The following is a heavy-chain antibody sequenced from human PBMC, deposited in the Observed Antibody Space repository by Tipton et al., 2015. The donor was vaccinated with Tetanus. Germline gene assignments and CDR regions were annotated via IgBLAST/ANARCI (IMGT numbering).Heavy chain of an antibody. J-gene: IGHJ4*02. Sequence: RSLRLSCAASGFIFSDFAMHWVRQAPGKGLEWVAVIWYDGRNKNYAASVKGRFSISRDNSNNTLYLQMNSLRAEDTAVYYCASGSALDYWGQGTLVAVSS. CDR1: GFIFSDFA. D-gene: IGHD6-25*01. V-gene: IGHV3-33*08. CDR2: IWYDGRNK. CDR3: ASGSALDY.